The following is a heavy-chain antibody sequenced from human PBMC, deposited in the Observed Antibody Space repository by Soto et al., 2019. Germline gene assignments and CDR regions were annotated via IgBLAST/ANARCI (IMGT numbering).Heavy chain of an antibody. J-gene: IGHJ5*01. Sequence: SQTLSLTCAISGDSFSSSSVTWNWIRQSPSRGLEWLGRTYYRSKWYNDYAESVKSRITINPDTSKNQFSLHLNSVTPEDTAVNYCVRLIGNSWLDFWGQGTLVTVSS. CDR3: VRLIGNSWLDF. V-gene: IGHV6-1*01. CDR2: TYYRSKWYN. CDR1: GDSFSSSSVT. D-gene: IGHD1-26*01.